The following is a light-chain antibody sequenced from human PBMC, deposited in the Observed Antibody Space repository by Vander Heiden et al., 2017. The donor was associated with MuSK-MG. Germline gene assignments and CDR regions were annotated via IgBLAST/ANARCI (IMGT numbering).Light chain of an antibody. Sequence: DIVLTQSPGTLSLSPGESATLSCRASQSVSSSYLAWYQQKPGQAPRLLIYGASSRATGIPDRFSGSGSGTDVTLTISRLEPEDFAVYYCQQYGSSFGQGTRLEIK. CDR3: QQYGSS. V-gene: IGKV3-20*01. CDR1: QSVSSSY. J-gene: IGKJ5*01. CDR2: GAS.